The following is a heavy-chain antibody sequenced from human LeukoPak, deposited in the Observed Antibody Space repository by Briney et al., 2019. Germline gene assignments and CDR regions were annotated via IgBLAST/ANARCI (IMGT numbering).Heavy chain of an antibody. CDR3: ARGLQAAADY. CDR1: GGTFSSYA. CDR2: IIPIFGTA. D-gene: IGHD6-13*01. V-gene: IGHV1-69*13. J-gene: IGHJ4*02. Sequence: GASVKVSCKASGGTFSSYAISWVRQAPGQGLEWMGGIIPIFGTANYAQKFQGRVTITADESTSTAYMELSSLRSEDTAVYYGARGLQAAADYWGQGTLVTVSS.